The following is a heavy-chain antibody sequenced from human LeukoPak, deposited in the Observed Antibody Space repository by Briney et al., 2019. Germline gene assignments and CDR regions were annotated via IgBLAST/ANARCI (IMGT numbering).Heavy chain of an antibody. D-gene: IGHD3-22*01. V-gene: IGHV1-2*02. CDR1: GYTFTGYY. CDR3: TRAPSSGPFDY. J-gene: IGHJ4*02. CDR2: MNPNSGGT. Sequence: ASVKVSCRASGYTFTGYYIHWVRQAPGQGLEWMGWMNPNSGGTDYAQKFQGRVTMTRDTSISTAYMELSRLRSDDTALYYCTRAPSSGPFDYWGQGALVTVSS.